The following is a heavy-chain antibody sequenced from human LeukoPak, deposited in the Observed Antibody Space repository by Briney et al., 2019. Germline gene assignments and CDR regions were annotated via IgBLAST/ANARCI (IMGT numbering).Heavy chain of an antibody. CDR2: IGGSGDDT. CDR1: GFTYNSYT. CDR3: AKGGSVTAPDDAFGI. J-gene: IGHJ3*02. Sequence: GGSLRLSCVASGFTYNSYTMSWVRQAPGKGLEWVSAIGGSGDDTYYADSVKGRFTISRDNSKYTLYLQMNSLRAEDTAIYYCAKGGSVTAPDDAFGIWGQGTMVTVSS. V-gene: IGHV3-23*01. D-gene: IGHD5/OR15-5a*01.